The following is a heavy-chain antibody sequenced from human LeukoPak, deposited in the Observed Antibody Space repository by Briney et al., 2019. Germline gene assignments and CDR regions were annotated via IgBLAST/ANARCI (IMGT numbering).Heavy chain of an antibody. J-gene: IGHJ4*02. V-gene: IGHV3-23*01. CDR1: GFTFSSYS. CDR3: AKADLLKVVTVDYFDY. CDR2: ISGSGGST. Sequence: GGSLRLSCAASGFTFSSYSMHWVRQAPGKGLEWVSAISGSGGSTYYADSVKGRFTISRDNSKNTLYLQMNSLRAEDTAVYYCAKADLLKVVTVDYFDYWGQGTLVTVSS. D-gene: IGHD4-23*01.